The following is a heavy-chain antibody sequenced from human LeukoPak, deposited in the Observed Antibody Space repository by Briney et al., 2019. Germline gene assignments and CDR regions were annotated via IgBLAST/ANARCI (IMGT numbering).Heavy chain of an antibody. CDR3: TTDLFYSTGCYNELCSFDY. V-gene: IGHV3-15*01. CDR1: GFTFSNAW. Sequence: TPGGSLRLSCAASGFTFSNAWMSWVRQAPGKGLEWVGRIKSTSDAGTTDYAPPVKGRFTISRDDSKTTLYLQMDSLKTEDTAVYFCTTDLFYSTGCYNELCSFDYWGQGTLVTVSS. D-gene: IGHD2-2*02. CDR2: IKSTSDAGTT. J-gene: IGHJ4*02.